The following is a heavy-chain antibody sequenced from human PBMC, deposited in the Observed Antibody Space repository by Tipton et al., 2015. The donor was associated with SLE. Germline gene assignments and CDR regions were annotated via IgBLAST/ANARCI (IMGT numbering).Heavy chain of an antibody. J-gene: IGHJ4*02. CDR2: IYYSGST. CDR3: ARSLQSTGYIPGY. CDR1: GDSISSFH. Sequence: LRLSCTVSGDSISSFHWSWIRQPPGRGLEWIGYIYYSGSTHYNPSLKSRISMSIDTSKNQFSLKLSSVNAADTAVYYCARSLQSTGYIPGYWGQGTLVTVSS. D-gene: IGHD5-12*01. V-gene: IGHV4-59*06.